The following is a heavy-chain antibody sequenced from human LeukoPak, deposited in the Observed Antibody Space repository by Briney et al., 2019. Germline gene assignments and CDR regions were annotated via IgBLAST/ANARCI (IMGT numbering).Heavy chain of an antibody. J-gene: IGHJ4*02. CDR1: GYTFSNFG. CDR2: ISGNNDNP. Sequence: ASVKVSCKASGYTFSNFGISWVRQAPGEGFEWMGWISGNNDNPNYGQKFQGRFTVTTDSSTSTAYMELRDLRSDDTAVYYCARDGTSTDDYWGQGTLVTVSS. V-gene: IGHV1-18*01. D-gene: IGHD2-2*01. CDR3: ARDGTSTDDY.